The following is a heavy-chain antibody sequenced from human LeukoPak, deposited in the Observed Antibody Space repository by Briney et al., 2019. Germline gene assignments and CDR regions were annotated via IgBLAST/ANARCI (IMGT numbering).Heavy chain of an antibody. V-gene: IGHV4-34*01. J-gene: IGHJ4*02. CDR1: GGSFSGYY. CDR3: ARGQVGDY. D-gene: IGHD1-26*01. Sequence: SETLSLTCAVYGGSFSGYYWSWIRQPPGKGLEWIGEINHSGSTNYNPSLKSRVTISVDTSKNQFSLKLSSVAAADTAVYYCARGQVGDYWGQGTLVTVSS. CDR2: INHSGST.